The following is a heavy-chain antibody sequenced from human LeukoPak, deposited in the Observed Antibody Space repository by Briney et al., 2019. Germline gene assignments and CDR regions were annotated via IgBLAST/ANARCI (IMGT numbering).Heavy chain of an antibody. CDR3: ARDLGYCSRASCYYWFDP. CDR1: GYTLTSYG. D-gene: IGHD2-15*01. J-gene: IGHJ5*02. CDR2: ISANNGNT. Sequence: ASVKVSCKASGYTLTSYGISWVRQAPGQGLEWMGWISANNGNTNYAQKLQGRVTMTTDTSTSTFYMDLRSLRSDDTAMYYCARDLGYCSRASCYYWFDPWDQGTLVTVSS. V-gene: IGHV1-18*04.